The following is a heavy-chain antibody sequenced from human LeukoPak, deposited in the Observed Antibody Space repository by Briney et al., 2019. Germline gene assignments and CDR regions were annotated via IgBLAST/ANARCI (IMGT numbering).Heavy chain of an antibody. J-gene: IGHJ5*02. CDR2: ISNDGGNR. CDR1: GFTLNTYG. Sequence: PGGSLRLSCAGSGFTLNTYGMHWVRQPPGKGLERVAVISNDGGNRFYADSVKGRFTISRDNSENTVYLQMDSLRPEDTAVYYCAGKPYGSGTYYNNWFDPWGQGTLVTVSS. V-gene: IGHV3-30*03. CDR3: AGKPYGSGTYYNNWFDP. D-gene: IGHD3-10*01.